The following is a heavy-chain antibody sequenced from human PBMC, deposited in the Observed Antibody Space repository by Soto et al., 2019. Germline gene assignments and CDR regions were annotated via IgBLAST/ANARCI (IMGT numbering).Heavy chain of an antibody. CDR3: ARTPQGGNTFHL. D-gene: IGHD3-16*01. CDR2: SRDKANNYAT. Sequence: EVQLVESGGGLVQPRGSLRLSCAASGFTFSDHYIDWVRQAPGKGLEWVGRSRDKANNYATHYAASVRGRFTISRDDSKDSLYLQMNSLKTEDTVVYYCARTPQGGNTFHLWGQGTTVTVSS. J-gene: IGHJ6*02. V-gene: IGHV3-72*01. CDR1: GFTFSDHY.